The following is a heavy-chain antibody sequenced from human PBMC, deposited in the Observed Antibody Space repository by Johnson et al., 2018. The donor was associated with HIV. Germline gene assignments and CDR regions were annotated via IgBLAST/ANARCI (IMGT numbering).Heavy chain of an antibody. CDR2: IWYDGSNK. V-gene: IGHV3-33*01. CDR3: TTDQVGRNYGGKYHI. J-gene: IGHJ3*02. Sequence: VQLVESGGGVVQPGRSLRLSCAASGFTFSSYGMHWVRQAPGKGLEWVAVIWYDGSNKYYADSVKGRFTITRDNSKNTLYLQMNSLKSEDTAVYYCTTDQVGRNYGGKYHIWGQGTMVTVSS. CDR1: GFTFSSYG. D-gene: IGHD1-7*01.